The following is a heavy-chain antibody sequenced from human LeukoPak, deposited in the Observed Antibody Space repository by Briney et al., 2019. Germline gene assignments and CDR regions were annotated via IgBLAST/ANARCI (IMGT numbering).Heavy chain of an antibody. D-gene: IGHD2-21*01. CDR1: GGSFSRYY. J-gene: IGHJ6*03. Sequence: SETLSLTCTVSGGSFSRYYWSWIRQPAGKGLEWIGRIYTSGSTNYNPSLKSRVTISVDKSKNQFSLKLSSVTAADTAVYYCARVGGGGTDYYYMDVWGKGTTVSVSS. CDR3: ARVGGGGTDYYYMDV. V-gene: IGHV4-4*07. CDR2: IYTSGST.